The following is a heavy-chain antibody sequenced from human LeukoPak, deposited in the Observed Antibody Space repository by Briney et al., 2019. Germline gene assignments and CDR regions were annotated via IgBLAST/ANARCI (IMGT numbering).Heavy chain of an antibody. Sequence: GGSLRLSCVASGFTFNSYAVHWVRQAPGKGLEWVAVISYDGSINFYAASVKGRFTISRDNSKNTLYLQMNSLRAEDTALDFCARDRRYCGGGSCYFDYFFDYWGQGTLVTVSS. CDR1: GFTFNSYA. CDR3: ARDRRYCGGGSCYFDYFFDY. D-gene: IGHD2-15*01. CDR2: ISYDGSIN. V-gene: IGHV3-30-3*01. J-gene: IGHJ4*02.